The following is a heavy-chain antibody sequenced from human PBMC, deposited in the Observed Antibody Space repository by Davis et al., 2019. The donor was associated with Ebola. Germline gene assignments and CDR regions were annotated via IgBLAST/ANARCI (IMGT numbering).Heavy chain of an antibody. Sequence: LRLSCAASGFTFSDYYMSWIRQHPGKGLEWIGYIYYSGSTYYNPSLKSRVTISVDTSKNQFSLKLSSVTAADTAVYYCARARRLRLGELSARFDYWGQGTLVTVSS. CDR2: IYYSGST. V-gene: IGHV4-31*11. J-gene: IGHJ4*02. D-gene: IGHD3-16*02. CDR1: GFTFSDYY. CDR3: ARARRLRLGELSARFDY.